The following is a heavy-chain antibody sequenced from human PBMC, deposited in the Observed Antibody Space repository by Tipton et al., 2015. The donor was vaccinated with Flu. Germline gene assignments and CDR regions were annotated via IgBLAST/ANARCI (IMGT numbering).Heavy chain of an antibody. J-gene: IGHJ6*02. V-gene: IGHV4-39*01. D-gene: IGHD6-6*01. CDR1: GGSISSSSYY. CDR3: ARNRVSDYYYGMDV. CDR2: IYYSGST. Sequence: TLSLTCTVSGGSISSSSYYWGWIRQPPGKGLEWIGSIYYSGSTYYNPSLKGRVTISVDTSKNQFSLKLSSVTAADTAVYYCARNRVSDYYYGMDVWGQGTTVTVSS.